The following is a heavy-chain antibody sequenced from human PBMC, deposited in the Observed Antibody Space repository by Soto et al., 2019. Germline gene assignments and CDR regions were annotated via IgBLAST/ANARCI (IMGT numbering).Heavy chain of an antibody. CDR3: ANDGALRFGELIAPDY. D-gene: IGHD3-10*01. CDR1: GFTFSSYG. CDR2: ISYDGSSK. Sequence: QVQLVESGGGVVQPGRSLRLSCAASGFTFSSYGMHWVRQAPGKGLEWVAVISYDGSSKDYADSVKVRFTISRDNSKNTLYLQMNSLRAEDTAVYYCANDGALRFGELIAPDYLGQGTLVTVSS. J-gene: IGHJ4*02. V-gene: IGHV3-30*18.